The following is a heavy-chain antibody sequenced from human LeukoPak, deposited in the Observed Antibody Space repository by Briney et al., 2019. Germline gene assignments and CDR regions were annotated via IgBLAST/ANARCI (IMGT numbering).Heavy chain of an antibody. D-gene: IGHD3-22*01. J-gene: IGHJ4*02. Sequence: ASVKVSCKASGYTFTSFDVNWVRQATGQGLEWMGWMNPNSGNTGYAQKFQGRVTITRNTSISTAYMELRSLRSDDTAVYYCAREPYYDSSGYWFDYWGQGTLVTVSS. CDR2: MNPNSGNT. CDR1: GYTFTSFD. V-gene: IGHV1-8*01. CDR3: AREPYYDSSGYWFDY.